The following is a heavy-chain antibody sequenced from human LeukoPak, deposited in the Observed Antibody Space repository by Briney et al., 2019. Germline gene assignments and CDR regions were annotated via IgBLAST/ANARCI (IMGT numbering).Heavy chain of an antibody. CDR2: IYYSGST. Sequence: SQTLSLTCTVSGGSISSGGYYWSWIRQHPGKGLEWIGYIYYSGSTYYNPSLKSRVTISVDTSKNQFSLKLSSVTAADTAVYYCARDLLNEGNHLDYWGQGTLVTVSS. CDR1: GGSISSGGYY. V-gene: IGHV4-31*03. D-gene: IGHD4-23*01. J-gene: IGHJ4*02. CDR3: ARDLLNEGNHLDY.